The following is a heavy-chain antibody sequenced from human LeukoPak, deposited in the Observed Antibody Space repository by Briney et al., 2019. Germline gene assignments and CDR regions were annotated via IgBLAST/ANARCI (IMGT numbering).Heavy chain of an antibody. V-gene: IGHV4-38-2*02. D-gene: IGHD2-2*01. CDR1: GFSISSDYF. CDR3: VRDIGQLRPDY. J-gene: IGHJ4*02. Sequence: PSETLSLTCAVSGFSISSDYFWGWIRQPPGKGLEWIGTISHSGTTFYKPSLKTRITISLDTSKNQFSLKMNSVTAADTAVYYCVRDIGQLRPDYWGQGTLVTVSS. CDR2: ISHSGTT.